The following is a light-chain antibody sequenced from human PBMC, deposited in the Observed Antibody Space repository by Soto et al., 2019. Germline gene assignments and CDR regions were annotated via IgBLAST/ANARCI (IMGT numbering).Light chain of an antibody. V-gene: IGKV1D-13*01. CDR1: QVISSA. J-gene: IGKJ4*01. Sequence: IPLTQSPSSLSASVGDRVTITCRAGQVISSALAWYQQKPGKAPKLLLYDASSLDAGVPSRFSGSGSGTDFTLSITSLRPEDFATYYCQQFNDFPLTFGGGTKVQIK. CDR3: QQFNDFPLT. CDR2: DAS.